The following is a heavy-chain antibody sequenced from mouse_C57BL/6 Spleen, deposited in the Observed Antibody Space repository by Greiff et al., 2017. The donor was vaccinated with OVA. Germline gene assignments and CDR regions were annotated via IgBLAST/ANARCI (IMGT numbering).Heavy chain of an antibody. CDR2: IDPANGNT. D-gene: IGHD1-1*01. Sequence: VHVKQSVAELVRPGASVKLSCTASGFNIKNTYMHWVKQRPEQGLEWIGRIDPANGNTKYAPKFQGKATITADTSSNTAYLQLSSLTSEDTAIYYCARDYYGSSYYGNFDVWGTGTTVTVSS. CDR3: ARDYYGSSYYGNFDV. CDR1: GFNIKNTY. V-gene: IGHV14-3*01. J-gene: IGHJ1*03.